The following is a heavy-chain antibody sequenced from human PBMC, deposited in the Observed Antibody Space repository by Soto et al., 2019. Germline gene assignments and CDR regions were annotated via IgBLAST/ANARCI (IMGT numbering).Heavy chain of an antibody. CDR3: ARSPSTSTIVTFEI. CDR2: IYASGHN. Sequence: QVQLQESGPGLVKPSETLSLTCTVSGGAISAFYWNWVRQSAGKGLEWIGRIYASGHNIYNPSLGRRVTMSVDTCKHQFSLRLNSVTAAGTTVDYLARSPSTSTIVTFEIWVQGTMVTVSS. J-gene: IGHJ3*02. V-gene: IGHV4-4*07. D-gene: IGHD1-26*01. CDR1: GGAISAFY.